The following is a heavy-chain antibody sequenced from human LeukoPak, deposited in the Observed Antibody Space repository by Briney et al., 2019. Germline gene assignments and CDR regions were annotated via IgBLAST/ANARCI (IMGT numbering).Heavy chain of an antibody. V-gene: IGHV1-69*05. CDR3: VRGSDYGDYSFGY. D-gene: IGHD4-17*01. J-gene: IGHJ4*02. Sequence: SVTVSCKASGGTFSSYAISWVRQAPGQGLEWMGGIIPIFGTANYAQKFQGRVTITTDESTSTAYMELSSLRSEDTAVYYCVRGSDYGDYSFGYWGQGTLVTVSS. CDR1: GGTFSSYA. CDR2: IIPIFGTA.